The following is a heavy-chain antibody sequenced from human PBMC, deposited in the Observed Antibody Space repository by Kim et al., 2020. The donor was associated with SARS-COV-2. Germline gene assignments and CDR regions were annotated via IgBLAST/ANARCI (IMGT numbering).Heavy chain of an antibody. V-gene: IGHV4-59*13. Sequence: SETLSLTCTVSGGSISTSYLTWMRQPPGKGLEFIGYIHYSGSTKCNPSLQSRVSMSVDTSKTHFSLRLTSVTAADTAVYYCASILSGGAAFDIWGPGTMV. CDR2: IHYSGST. CDR3: ASILSGGAAFDI. CDR1: GGSISTSY. D-gene: IGHD3-16*02. J-gene: IGHJ3*02.